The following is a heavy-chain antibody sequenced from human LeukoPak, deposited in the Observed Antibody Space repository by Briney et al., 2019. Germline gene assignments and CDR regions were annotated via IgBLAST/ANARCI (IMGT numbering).Heavy chain of an antibody. V-gene: IGHV3-21*01. J-gene: IGHJ3*02. CDR2: ISSSSSYI. CDR3: ARGPSGSYVDAFDI. D-gene: IGHD1-26*01. CDR1: GFTFSSYS. Sequence: PGGSLRLSCAASGFTFSSYSMNWVRQAPGKGLEWVSSISSSSSYIYYADSVKGRFTISRDNAKNSLYLQMNSLRDEDTAVYYCARGPSGSYVDAFDIWGQGTLVTVSS.